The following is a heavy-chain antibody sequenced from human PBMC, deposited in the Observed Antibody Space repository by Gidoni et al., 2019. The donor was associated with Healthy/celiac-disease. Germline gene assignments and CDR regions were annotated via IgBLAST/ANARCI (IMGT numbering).Heavy chain of an antibody. J-gene: IGHJ2*01. V-gene: IGHV3-53*01. Sequence: EVQLVESGGGLIQPGGSLRLSCAASGFTVSSNYMSWVRQAPGKGLEWVSVIYSGGITYYADSVKGRFTISRDNSKNTLYLQMNSLRAEDTAVYYCARAYGGNSVDWYFDLWGRGTLVTVSS. CDR1: GFTVSSNY. CDR3: ARAYGGNSVDWYFDL. D-gene: IGHD2-21*02. CDR2: IYSGGIT.